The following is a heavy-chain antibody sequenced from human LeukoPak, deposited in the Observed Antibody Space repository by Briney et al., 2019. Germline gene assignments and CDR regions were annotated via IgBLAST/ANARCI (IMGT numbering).Heavy chain of an antibody. V-gene: IGHV1-2*02. CDR3: ARDRTGIAVAGTPTGWFDP. Sequence: ASVKVSCKASGYTFTGYYMHWVRQAPGQGLEWMGWINPNSGGIKYAQKFQGRVTMTRDTSTSTVYMELSSLRSEDTAVYYCARDRTGIAVAGTPTGWFDPWGQGTLVTVSS. D-gene: IGHD6-19*01. CDR1: GYTFTGYY. J-gene: IGHJ5*02. CDR2: INPNSGGI.